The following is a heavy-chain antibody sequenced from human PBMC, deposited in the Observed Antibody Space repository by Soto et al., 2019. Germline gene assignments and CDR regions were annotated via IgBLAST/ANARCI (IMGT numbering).Heavy chain of an antibody. CDR3: TRRETRGWYFDL. V-gene: IGHV4-31*03. CDR2: IYYSGST. CDR1: GGSISSGGYY. J-gene: IGHJ2*01. Sequence: QVQLQESGPGLVKPSQTLSLTCTVSGGSISSGGYYWTWIRQHPGKGLEWIGYIYYSGSTYYNSSLKSRVTISVDTSKNQFSLKLNSVTAADTAVYYCTRRETRGWYFDLWGRGTLVTVSS. D-gene: IGHD1-26*01.